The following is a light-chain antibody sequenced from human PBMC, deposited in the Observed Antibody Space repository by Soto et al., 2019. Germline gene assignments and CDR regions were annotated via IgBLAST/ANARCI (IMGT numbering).Light chain of an antibody. J-gene: IGKJ1*01. Sequence: DIQMTQSPSTLSASVGDRVTITCRASQSISSWLAWYQQKPGKAPKLLIYKASSLESGVPSRFSGSGSGTEFTLTISSLQPDDFATYYCQQYNRYPPFGQGTKV. CDR2: KAS. CDR1: QSISSW. V-gene: IGKV1-5*03. CDR3: QQYNRYPP.